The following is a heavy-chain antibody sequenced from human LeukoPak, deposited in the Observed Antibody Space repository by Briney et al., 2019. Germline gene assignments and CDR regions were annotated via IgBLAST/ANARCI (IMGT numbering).Heavy chain of an antibody. V-gene: IGHV3-30*18. D-gene: IGHD3-22*01. CDR2: ISYDGSNK. CDR1: GFTFSSYG. Sequence: GGSLRLSCAASGFTFSSYGMHWVRQAPGKGLEWVAVISYDGSNKYYADSVKGRFTISRDNSKNTLYLQMNSLRAEDTAVYYCAKVWGTHYYDSSGYYNDAFDIWGQGTMVTVSS. J-gene: IGHJ3*02. CDR3: AKVWGTHYYDSSGYYNDAFDI.